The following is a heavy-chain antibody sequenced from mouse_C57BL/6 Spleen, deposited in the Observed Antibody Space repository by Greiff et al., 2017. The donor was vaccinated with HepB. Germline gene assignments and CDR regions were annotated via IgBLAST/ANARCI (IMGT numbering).Heavy chain of an antibody. CDR2: INPSNGGT. V-gene: IGHV1-53*01. Sequence: QVQLKQPGTELVKPGASVKLSCKASGYTFTSYWMHWVKQRPGQGLEWIGNINPSNGGTNYNEKFKSKATLTVDKSSSTAYMQLSSLTSEDSAVYYCAKGDSNYETWFAYWGQGTLVTVSA. D-gene: IGHD2-5*01. CDR3: AKGDSNYETWFAY. J-gene: IGHJ3*01. CDR1: GYTFTSYW.